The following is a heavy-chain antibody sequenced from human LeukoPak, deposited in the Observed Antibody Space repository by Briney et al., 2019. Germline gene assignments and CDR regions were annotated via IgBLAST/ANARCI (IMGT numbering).Heavy chain of an antibody. D-gene: IGHD4-11*01. Sequence: SGTLSLPFTVPGSSISPHYCTWSRQRPGKGLECCGYVHYSGSTKYHPTLKSRETISLDTSKNQFSLRLSAVCAADTAVYFCARHYKATRTTVFDYWGRGTLVTVSS. CDR3: ARHYKATRTTVFDY. V-gene: IGHV4-59*08. CDR2: VHYSGST. J-gene: IGHJ4*02. CDR1: GSSISPHY.